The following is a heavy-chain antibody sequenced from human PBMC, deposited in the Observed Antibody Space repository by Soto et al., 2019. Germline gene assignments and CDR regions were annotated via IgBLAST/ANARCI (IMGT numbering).Heavy chain of an antibody. CDR3: ARDGRDSSGWYGDWFDP. Sequence: QVQLVESGGGVVQPGRSLRLSCAASGFTFSSYGMHWVRQAPGKGLEWVAVIWYDGSNKYYADSVKGRFTISRDNSKNTLYLQRNSLRVEDTAVYYCARDGRDSSGWYGDWFDPWGQGTLVTVSS. J-gene: IGHJ5*02. V-gene: IGHV3-33*01. D-gene: IGHD6-19*01. CDR1: GFTFSSYG. CDR2: IWYDGSNK.